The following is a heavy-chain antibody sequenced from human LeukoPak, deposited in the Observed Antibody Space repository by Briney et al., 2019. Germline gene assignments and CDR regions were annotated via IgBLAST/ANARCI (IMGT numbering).Heavy chain of an antibody. V-gene: IGHV6-1*01. CDR1: GDSVSSNSAT. CDR2: TYYRSKWYN. Sequence: SQTLSLTCAISGDSVSSNSATWNWIRQSPSRGLEWLGRTYYRSKWYNNYAVSVKSRITIIPDTSNNQFSLQLNSVTPEDTAVYYCERDKGGGVDTALAYWGQGTLVTVSS. CDR3: ERDKGGGVDTALAY. D-gene: IGHD5-18*01. J-gene: IGHJ4*02.